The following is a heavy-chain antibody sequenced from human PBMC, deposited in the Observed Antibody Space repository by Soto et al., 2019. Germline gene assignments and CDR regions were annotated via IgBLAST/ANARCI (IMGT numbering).Heavy chain of an antibody. CDR2: INAGNGNT. D-gene: IGHD6-13*01. CDR3: ARDVAAAGTVDY. V-gene: IGHV1-3*01. J-gene: IGHJ4*02. CDR1: GYTFTSYA. Sequence: QVQLVQSGAEVKKPGASVKVSCKASGYTFTSYAMHWVRQAPGQRLEWMGWINAGNGNTKYSQKFQGRVTITRDTSASTAYMELSSLRSEDTAVYYCARDVAAAGTVDYWGQGPLVTVSS.